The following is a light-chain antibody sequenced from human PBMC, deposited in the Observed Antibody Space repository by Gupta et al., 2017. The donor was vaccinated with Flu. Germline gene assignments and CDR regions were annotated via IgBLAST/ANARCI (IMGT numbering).Light chain of an antibody. CDR2: GAS. V-gene: IGKV3-20*01. CDR3: QQYCSSRT. Sequence: EIVLTQSPGTLSLSPGERATLSCRASQSVSSSYLAWYQQKPGQAPRLLIYGASSRATGIPDRFSGSGSGTDFTLTSSRLEPEDFAVYYWQQYCSSRTFGQGTKVEIK. CDR1: QSVSSSY. J-gene: IGKJ1*01.